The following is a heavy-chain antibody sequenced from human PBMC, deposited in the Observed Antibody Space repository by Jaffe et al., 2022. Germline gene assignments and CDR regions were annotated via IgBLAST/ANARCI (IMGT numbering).Heavy chain of an antibody. CDR1: GGSISSYY. J-gene: IGHJ4*02. V-gene: IGHV4-59*01. CDR3: ARALGSSGWGSFDY. D-gene: IGHD6-19*01. CDR2: IYYSGST. Sequence: QVQLQESGPGLVKPSETLSLTCTVSGGSISSYYWSWIRQPPGKGLEWIGYIYYSGSTNYNPSLKSRVTISVDTSKNQFSLKLSSVTAADTAVYYCARALGSSGWGSFDYWGQGTLVTVSS.